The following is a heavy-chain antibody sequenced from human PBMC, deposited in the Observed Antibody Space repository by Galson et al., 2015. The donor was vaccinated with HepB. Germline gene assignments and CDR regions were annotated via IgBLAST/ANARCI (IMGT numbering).Heavy chain of an antibody. J-gene: IGHJ4*02. Sequence: SLRLSCAGSGSTFSTYAMSWVRQAPGKGLEWVSGIGGSGGGTHYAASVKGRFTISRDNSKNTLYLQMNSLRAEDTAIYYCAKDYHASGSWWGASDYWGQGTLVTVSS. CDR1: GSTFSTYA. CDR3: AKDYHASGSWWGASDY. D-gene: IGHD3-10*01. CDR2: IGGSGGGT. V-gene: IGHV3-23*01.